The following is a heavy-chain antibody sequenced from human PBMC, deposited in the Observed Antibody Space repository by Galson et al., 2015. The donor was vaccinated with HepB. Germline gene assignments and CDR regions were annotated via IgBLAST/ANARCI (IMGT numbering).Heavy chain of an antibody. V-gene: IGHV3-30*18. CDR2: ISYDGSNK. CDR3: AKDWGSVTHPGGMDV. D-gene: IGHD3-10*01. CDR1: RFTFSSYG. J-gene: IGHJ6*02. Sequence: SLRLSCAASRFTFSSYGMHWVRQAPGKGLEWVAVISYDGSNKYYADSVKGRFTISRDNSKNTLYLQMNSLRAEDTAVYYCAKDWGSVTHPGGMDVWGQGTTVTVSS.